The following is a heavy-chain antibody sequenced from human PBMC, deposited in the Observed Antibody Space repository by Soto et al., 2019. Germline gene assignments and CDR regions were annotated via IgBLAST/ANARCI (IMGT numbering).Heavy chain of an antibody. J-gene: IGHJ6*02. D-gene: IGHD3-22*01. Sequence: PGGSLRLSCTASGFIFDEYAMTWVRQAPGKGLEWVGFIRSKSYGGTTEYAASVKGRFTISRDDSKTIAYLQMNSLKTEDTGVYFCARLDYYDRSGSYSGMDVWRQGTTVTVSS. CDR3: ARLDYYDRSGSYSGMDV. V-gene: IGHV3-49*04. CDR1: GFIFDEYA. CDR2: IRSKSYGGTT.